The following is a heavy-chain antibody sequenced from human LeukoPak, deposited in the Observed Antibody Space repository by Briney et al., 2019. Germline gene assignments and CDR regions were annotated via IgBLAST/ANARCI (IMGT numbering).Heavy chain of an antibody. J-gene: IGHJ6*02. CDR1: GGSIRSYY. CDR2: IYYSGST. Sequence: SETLSLTCTVSGGSIRSYYWSWIRQHPGKGLEWIGYIYYSGSTYYNPSLKSRVTISVDTSKNQFSLKLSSVTAADTAVYYCARGLLDTLSGYDFYYYYGMDVWGQGTTVTVSS. V-gene: IGHV4-31*03. CDR3: ARGLLDTLSGYDFYYYYGMDV. D-gene: IGHD5-12*01.